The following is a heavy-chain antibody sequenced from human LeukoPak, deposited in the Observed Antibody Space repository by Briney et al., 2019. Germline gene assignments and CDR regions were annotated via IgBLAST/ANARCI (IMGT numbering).Heavy chain of an antibody. CDR1: GSSISSYY. CDR2: IYYSGST. Sequence: SETLSLTCTVSGSSISSYYWSWIRQPPGKGLEWIGYIYYSGSTNYNPSLKSRVTISINTSKNQFSLRLSSVTAADTAVYYCARGTVGLRPHYWRQGTLVSVPS. D-gene: IGHD5-12*01. V-gene: IGHV4-59*01. J-gene: IGHJ4*02. CDR3: ARGTVGLRPHY.